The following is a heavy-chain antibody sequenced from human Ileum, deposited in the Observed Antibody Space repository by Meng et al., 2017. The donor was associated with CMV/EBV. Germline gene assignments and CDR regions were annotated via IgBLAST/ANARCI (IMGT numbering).Heavy chain of an antibody. D-gene: IGHD3-10*01. CDR3: TSGWGLNY. V-gene: IGHV6-1*01. J-gene: IGHJ4*02. CDR2: TFYRSKWYY. Sequence: QATLQHSGPGLVKPSQTLSLTCVISGDSISGSNTAWNWLRQSPSTVLEWLGRTFYRSKWYYDYAVSVNSRIAIIPDTSKNQLSLQLNSVTPEDTAVYYCTSGWGLNYWGQGTLVTVSS. CDR1: GDSISGSNTA.